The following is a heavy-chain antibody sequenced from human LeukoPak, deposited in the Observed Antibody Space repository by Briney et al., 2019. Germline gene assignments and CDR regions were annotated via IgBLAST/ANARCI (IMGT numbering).Heavy chain of an antibody. CDR1: GFTFSSYA. CDR2: ISGSGGST. D-gene: IGHD3-3*01. Sequence: PSGGSLRLSCAASGFTFSSYAMSWVRQAPGKGLEWVSAISGSGGSTYYADSVKGRFTISRDNSKNTLYLQMNSLRAEDTAVYYCAKERSDYDFWSGYYYFDYWGQGTLVTVSS. J-gene: IGHJ4*02. CDR3: AKERSDYDFWSGYYYFDY. V-gene: IGHV3-23*01.